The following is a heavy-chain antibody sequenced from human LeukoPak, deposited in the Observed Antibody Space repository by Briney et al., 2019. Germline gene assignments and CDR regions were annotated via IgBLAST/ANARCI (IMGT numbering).Heavy chain of an antibody. D-gene: IGHD3-10*01. V-gene: IGHV4-34*01. CDR3: GRKYYGYFDY. CDR2: INHSGST. Sequence: PETLSLTCAVYGGSFSGYYWSWIRQPPGKGLEWIGEINHSGSTNYNPSLKSRVTISVDTSKNQFSLKLSSVTAADTAVYYCGRKYYGYFDYWGQGTLVTVSS. J-gene: IGHJ4*02. CDR1: GGSFSGYY.